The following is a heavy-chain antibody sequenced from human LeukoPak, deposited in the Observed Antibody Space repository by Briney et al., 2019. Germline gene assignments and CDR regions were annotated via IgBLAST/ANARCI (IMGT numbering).Heavy chain of an antibody. J-gene: IGHJ4*02. V-gene: IGHV1-69*05. Sequence: SVKVSCKASGGTFSSYAISWVRQAPGQGLEWMGRIIPIFGTANYAQKFQGRVTITTDESTSTAYIELSSLRSEDTAVYYCAVWLMDTAMVKDFDYWGQGTLVTVSS. CDR2: IIPIFGTA. CDR1: GGTFSSYA. CDR3: AVWLMDTAMVKDFDY. D-gene: IGHD5-18*01.